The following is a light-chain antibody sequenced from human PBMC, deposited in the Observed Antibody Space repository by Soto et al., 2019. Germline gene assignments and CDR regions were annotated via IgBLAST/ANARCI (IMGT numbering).Light chain of an antibody. CDR2: AAS. V-gene: IGKV1-12*01. Sequence: DIQMTQSPSSVSASVGDRVTITCRASQGSSSWLAWYQRKPGKVPKLLIYAASSLQSGVPSRFSGSGSGTDFTLTISSLQPEYFATYYCLQANSLPWTFGQGTKVDIK. CDR3: LQANSLPWT. J-gene: IGKJ1*01. CDR1: QGSSSW.